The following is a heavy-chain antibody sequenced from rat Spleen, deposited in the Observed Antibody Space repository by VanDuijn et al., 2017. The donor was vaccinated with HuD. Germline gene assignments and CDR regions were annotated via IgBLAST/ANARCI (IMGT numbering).Heavy chain of an antibody. CDR2: IWTGGST. V-gene: IGHV2-30*01. CDR1: GFSLTSYN. J-gene: IGHJ2*01. Sequence: QVQLMESGPGPVQPSETLSLTCTVSGFSLTSYNVHWVRQPTGKGLEWMGIIWTGGSTDYNSVLKSRLSISRDTSKSQVFLKLNRRQTEDTGTYYCARLGLGEDYWGQGVMVTVSS. D-gene: IGHD5-1*01. CDR3: ARLGLGEDY.